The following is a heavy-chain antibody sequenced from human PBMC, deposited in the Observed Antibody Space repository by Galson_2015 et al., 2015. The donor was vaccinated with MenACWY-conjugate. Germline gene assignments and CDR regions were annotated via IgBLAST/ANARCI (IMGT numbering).Heavy chain of an antibody. V-gene: IGHV3-73*01. CDR1: GFSFGDSA. CDR2: IRSKINNYAT. Sequence: SLRLSCAASGFSFGDSAIHWVRQASGKGLEWVGRIRSKINNYATAYAASVKGRFTISRDDSKNTAYLQMSDLKTEDTAMYYCTRYLRAAEPFDCWGQGTLVTVSS. J-gene: IGHJ4*02. D-gene: IGHD6-13*01. CDR3: TRYLRAAEPFDC.